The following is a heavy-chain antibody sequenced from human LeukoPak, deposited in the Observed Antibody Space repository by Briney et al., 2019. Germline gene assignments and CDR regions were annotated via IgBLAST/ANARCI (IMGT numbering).Heavy chain of an antibody. J-gene: IGHJ6*04. D-gene: IGHD2-2*01. Sequence: ASVKVSCKASGYTFTGYYMHWVRRAPGQGLEWMGWINPNSGGTNYAQKFQGRVTMTRDTSISTAYMELSRLRSDDTAVYYCAILEAYCSSTSCYPTDVWGKGTTVTVSS. V-gene: IGHV1-2*02. CDR1: GYTFTGYY. CDR3: AILEAYCSSTSCYPTDV. CDR2: INPNSGGT.